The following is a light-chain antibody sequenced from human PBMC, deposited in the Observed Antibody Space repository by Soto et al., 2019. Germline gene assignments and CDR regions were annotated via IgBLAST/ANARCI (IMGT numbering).Light chain of an antibody. CDR1: QGVSTS. V-gene: IGKV1-12*01. Sequence: DIQMTQSPSSVSASVGDRITITCRASQGVSTSLAWYQQEPGKAPKLLIYSVSNLQSGVPSRFRGSGSWTDFTLTISSLQPEDSAIYDCQQAKNFPWTFGQGTKVEIK. CDR3: QQAKNFPWT. J-gene: IGKJ1*01. CDR2: SVS.